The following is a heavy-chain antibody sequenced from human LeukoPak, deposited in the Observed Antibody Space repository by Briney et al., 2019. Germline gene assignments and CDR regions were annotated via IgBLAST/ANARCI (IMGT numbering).Heavy chain of an antibody. CDR3: ARRVYSSSWYFDS. CDR1: GGSISSYY. V-gene: IGHV4-59*01. CDR2: IYYSGST. J-gene: IGHJ4*02. Sequence: SETLSLTCTVSGGSISSYYWSWIRQPPGKGLEWIGYIYYSGSTNYNPSLKSRVTISVDTSKNQFSLKLSSVTAADTAVYYCARRVYSSSWYFDSWGQGTLVTVSS. D-gene: IGHD6-13*01.